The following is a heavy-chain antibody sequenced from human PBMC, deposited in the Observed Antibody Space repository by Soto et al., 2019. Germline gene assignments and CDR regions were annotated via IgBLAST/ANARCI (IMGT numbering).Heavy chain of an antibody. J-gene: IGHJ4*01. Sequence: SESVSLTCAVDAGSLGGYYCSWIRHPPGKGLEWIGEINHSGSTNDNPTLKSRVTISVDTSKNQFSLTLSSVTAADTAVYYCAIDPGIAAADNVFDYWRQGTLVTVFS. CDR1: AGSLGGYY. V-gene: IGHV4-34*01. CDR2: INHSGST. CDR3: AIDPGIAAADNVFDY. D-gene: IGHD6-25*01.